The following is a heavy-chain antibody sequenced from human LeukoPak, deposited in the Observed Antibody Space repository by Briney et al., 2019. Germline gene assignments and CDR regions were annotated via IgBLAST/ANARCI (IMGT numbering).Heavy chain of an antibody. CDR3: ARDGSSPPFDY. J-gene: IGHJ4*02. CDR1: GFTFSSYS. CDR2: ISSSSSYI. Sequence: SGGSLRLSCAASGFTFSSYSMNWVRQAPGEGLEWVSSISSSSSYIYYADSVKGRFTISRDNAKNSLYLQMNSLRAEDTAVYYCARDGSSPPFDYWGQGTLVTVSS. V-gene: IGHV3-21*01. D-gene: IGHD6-6*01.